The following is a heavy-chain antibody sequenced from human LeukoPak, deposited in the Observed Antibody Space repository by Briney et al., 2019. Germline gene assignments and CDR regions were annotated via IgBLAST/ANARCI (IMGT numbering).Heavy chain of an antibody. CDR3: FVDPRASKSLFDY. V-gene: IGHV3-15*01. CDR1: GFAFSKAW. Sequence: GGSLRLSCAASGFAFSKAWINWVRQAPGKGLEWVGRVRSRIDGGTSDYAAPVKDRFTISRDDSKTTVYLQMGSLRTEDTGVYYCFVDPRASKSLFDYWGLGAQVTVSS. CDR2: VRSRIDGGTS. D-gene: IGHD3-9*01. J-gene: IGHJ4*02.